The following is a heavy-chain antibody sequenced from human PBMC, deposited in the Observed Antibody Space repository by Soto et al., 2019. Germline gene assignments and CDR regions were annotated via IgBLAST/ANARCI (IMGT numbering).Heavy chain of an antibody. Sequence: QVQLVQSGAEVKKPGASVKVSCKASGYTFTSYDINWVRQATGQGLEWMGWMNPNSGNTGFAQKFQGRVTMTRNTSISTAYMELSSLRSEDTAVYYCARERYYDFWSAVYTLGYYYYMDVWGKGTTVTVSS. CDR2: MNPNSGNT. D-gene: IGHD3-3*01. J-gene: IGHJ6*03. CDR1: GYTFTSYD. V-gene: IGHV1-8*01. CDR3: ARERYYDFWSAVYTLGYYYYMDV.